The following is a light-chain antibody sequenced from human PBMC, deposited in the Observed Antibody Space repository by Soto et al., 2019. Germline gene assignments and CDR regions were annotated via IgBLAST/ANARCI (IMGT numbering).Light chain of an antibody. CDR2: KAS. V-gene: IGKV1-5*03. CDR1: QSVITS. J-gene: IGKJ5*01. CDR3: QQSYSIPLT. Sequence: DVQMTLSASTRSASVGDRVPITCRASQSVITSLAWYQHKPGKAPKLLIYKASSLESGVPSRFSGSGSGPDFTLTISSLQPEDFATYHCQQSYSIPLTYGQGTRLEIK.